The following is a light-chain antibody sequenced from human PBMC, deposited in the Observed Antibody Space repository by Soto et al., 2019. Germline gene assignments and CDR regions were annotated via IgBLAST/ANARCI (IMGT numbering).Light chain of an antibody. V-gene: IGLV2-8*01. Sequence: QSVLTQPPSASGSRGQSVTISCTGTSVDINYVSWFQQHPGTAPKLIICEVTKRPSGVPDRFSGSKSGNTASLTVSGLQDDDEADYYCSSYAGRDIWVFGGGTQLTVL. J-gene: IGLJ3*02. CDR3: SSYAGRDIWV. CDR1: SVDINY. CDR2: EVT.